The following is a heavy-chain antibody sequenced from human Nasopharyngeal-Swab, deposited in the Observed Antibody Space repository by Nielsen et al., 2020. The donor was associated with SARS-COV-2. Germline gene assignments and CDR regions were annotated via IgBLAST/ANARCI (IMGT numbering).Heavy chain of an antibody. CDR1: GYSFRTYG. Sequence: GESLKISCVASGYSFRTYGMSWVRQAPGKGLEWVSAISSSGDYIYHAASVKGRFTISRDNSKNTLSLQMNSLRAEDTAVYYCAKDLRGPYFFWGQGTLVTVSS. CDR2: ISSSGDYI. D-gene: IGHD2/OR15-2a*01. CDR3: AKDLRGPYFF. V-gene: IGHV3-23*01. J-gene: IGHJ4*02.